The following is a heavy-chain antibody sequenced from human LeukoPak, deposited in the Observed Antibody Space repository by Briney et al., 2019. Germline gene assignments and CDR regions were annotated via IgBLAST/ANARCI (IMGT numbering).Heavy chain of an antibody. Sequence: AGGSLRLSCAASGFTVSSNYMSWVRQAPEKGLEWVSVIYSGGNTQYADSVKGRFSISRDNSKNTLYLQMNSLRAEDTAVYYCAREMWDSYGYVDYWGQGTLVTVSS. V-gene: IGHV3-66*01. CDR2: IYSGGNT. J-gene: IGHJ4*02. CDR3: AREMWDSYGYVDY. D-gene: IGHD5-18*01. CDR1: GFTVSSNY.